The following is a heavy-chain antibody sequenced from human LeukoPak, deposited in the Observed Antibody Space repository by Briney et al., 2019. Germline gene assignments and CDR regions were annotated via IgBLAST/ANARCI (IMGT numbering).Heavy chain of an antibody. CDR1: GGTFSSYA. J-gene: IGHJ4*02. Sequence: ASVKVSCKASGGTFSSYAISWVRQAPGQGLEWMGIINPSGGSTSYAQKFQGRVTMTRDTSTSTVYMELSSLRSEDTAVYYCARVRDYGDYVPDYWGQGTLVTVSS. V-gene: IGHV1-46*01. CDR2: INPSGGST. CDR3: ARVRDYGDYVPDY. D-gene: IGHD4-17*01.